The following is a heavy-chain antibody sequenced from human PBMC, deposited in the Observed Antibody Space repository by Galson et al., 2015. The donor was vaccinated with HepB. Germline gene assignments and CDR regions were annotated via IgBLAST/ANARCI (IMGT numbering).Heavy chain of an antibody. CDR3: AKEGRMKDFWSGYYTEDDAFDI. V-gene: IGHV3-23*01. CDR1: GFTFSSYA. Sequence: SLRLSCAASGFTFSSYAMSWVRQTPGKGLEWVSAISGSGGSTYYADSVKGRFTISRDNSKNTLYLQMNSLRAEDTAVYYCAKEGRMKDFWSGYYTEDDAFDIWGQGTMVTVSS. D-gene: IGHD3-3*01. CDR2: ISGSGGST. J-gene: IGHJ3*02.